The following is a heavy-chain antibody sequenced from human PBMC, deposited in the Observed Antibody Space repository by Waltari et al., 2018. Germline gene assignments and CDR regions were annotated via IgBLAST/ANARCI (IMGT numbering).Heavy chain of an antibody. CDR2: IYSGGST. CDR1: GFTVSSNY. CDR3: AREPTMVRGVITGGYLDY. Sequence: EVQLVESGGGLIQPGGSLRLSCAASGFTVSSNYMSWVRQAPGKGLEWVSVIYSGGSTYYADSVKGRFTISRDKSKNTLYLQMNSLRAEDTAVYYCAREPTMVRGVITGGYLDYWGQGTLVTVSS. V-gene: IGHV3-53*01. J-gene: IGHJ4*02. D-gene: IGHD3-10*01.